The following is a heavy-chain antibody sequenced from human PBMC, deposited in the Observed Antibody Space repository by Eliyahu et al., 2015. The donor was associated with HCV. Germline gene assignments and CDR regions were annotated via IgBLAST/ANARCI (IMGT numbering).Heavy chain of an antibody. D-gene: IGHD5-12*01. J-gene: IGHJ4*02. Sequence: QVQLVQSGAEVKKSGASVEISCKASGYIFTTYYIHWVRQAPGQRPEWMGWINTGNGNTKYXQKFQGRVTITTDTSASTAYMELSSLTSEDTAVYYCARWPNVDIVTTIFFSPTDPFDYWGQGTLVTVST. V-gene: IGHV1-3*04. CDR1: GYIFTTYY. CDR2: INTGNGNT. CDR3: ARWPNVDIVTTIFFSPTDPFDY.